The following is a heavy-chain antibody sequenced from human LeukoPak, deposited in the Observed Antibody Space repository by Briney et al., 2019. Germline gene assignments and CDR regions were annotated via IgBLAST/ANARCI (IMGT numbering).Heavy chain of an antibody. CDR3: ARSDYDFWSGYPAASFGH. Sequence: SETLSLTCAVYGGSFSGYYWSWIRQPPGKGLEWIGEINHSGSTNYNPSLKSRVTISVDTSKNQFSLKLSSVTAADTAVYYCARSDYDFWSGYPAASFGHWGQGTLVTVSS. CDR1: GGSFSGYY. D-gene: IGHD3-3*01. CDR2: INHSGST. V-gene: IGHV4-34*01. J-gene: IGHJ4*02.